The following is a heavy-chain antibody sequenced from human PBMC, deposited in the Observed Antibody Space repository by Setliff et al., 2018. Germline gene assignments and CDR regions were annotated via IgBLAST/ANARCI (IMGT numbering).Heavy chain of an antibody. V-gene: IGHV3-53*01. CDR2: IYTGGST. Sequence: AGGSLRLSCAASGFTVTSNYMSWVRQAPGKGLEWVSVIYTGGSTYYADSVKGRFTISRDNSKNTLYLQMNSLRAEDTAVYYCSRDRAGAGDYWGQGTLVTVSS. J-gene: IGHJ4*02. CDR3: SRDRAGAGDY. D-gene: IGHD6-19*01. CDR1: GFTVTSNY.